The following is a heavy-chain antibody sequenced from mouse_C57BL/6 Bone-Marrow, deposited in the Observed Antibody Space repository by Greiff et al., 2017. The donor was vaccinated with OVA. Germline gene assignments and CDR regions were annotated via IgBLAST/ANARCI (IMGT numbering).Heavy chain of an antibody. CDR3: AISVSPYAMDY. D-gene: IGHD6-2*01. J-gene: IGHJ4*01. Sequence: QVHVKQPGAELVKPGASVKVSCKASGYTFTSYWMHWVKQRPGQGLEWIGRIHPSDSDTNYNQKFKGKATLTVDKSSSTAYMQLSSLTSEDSAVYYCAISVSPYAMDYWGQGTSVTVSS. CDR1: GYTFTSYW. CDR2: IHPSDSDT. V-gene: IGHV1-74*01.